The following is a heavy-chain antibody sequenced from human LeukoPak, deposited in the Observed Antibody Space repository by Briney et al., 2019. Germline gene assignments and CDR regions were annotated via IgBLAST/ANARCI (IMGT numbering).Heavy chain of an antibody. CDR3: ARDLVDYYDSSGYYPPSY. V-gene: IGHV3-30-3*01. Sequence: GGSLRLSCAASGFTFSSYAMHWVRQAPGKGLEWVAVISYDGSNKYYADSVKGRFTISRGNSKNTLYLQMNSLRAEDTAVYYCARDLVDYYDSSGYYPPSYWGQGTLVTVSS. CDR2: ISYDGSNK. CDR1: GFTFSSYA. J-gene: IGHJ4*02. D-gene: IGHD3-22*01.